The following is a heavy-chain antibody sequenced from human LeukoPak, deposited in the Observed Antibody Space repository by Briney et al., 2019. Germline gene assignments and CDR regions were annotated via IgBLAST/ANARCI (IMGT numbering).Heavy chain of an antibody. J-gene: IGHJ5*02. CDR3: ARARITIFGVVITRDNWFDP. D-gene: IGHD3-3*01. V-gene: IGHV4-34*01. Sequence: SETLSLTCAVYGGSSSGYYWSWIRQPPGKGLEWIGEINHSGSTNYNPSLKSRVTIPVDTSKNQFSLKLSSVTAADTAVYYCARARITIFGVVITRDNWFDPWGQGTLVTVSS. CDR1: GGSSSGYY. CDR2: INHSGST.